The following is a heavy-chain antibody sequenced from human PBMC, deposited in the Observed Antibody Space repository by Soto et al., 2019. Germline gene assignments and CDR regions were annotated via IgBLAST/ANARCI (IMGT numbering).Heavy chain of an antibody. CDR2: ISSSSSTI. Sequence: GGSLRLSCAASGFTFSSYSMNWVRQAPGKGLEWVSYISSSSSTIYYADSVKGRFTISRDNAKNSLYLQMNSLRAEDTAVYYCARRVERGYYYYYMDVWGKGTTVTVSS. CDR3: ARRVERGYYYYYMDV. V-gene: IGHV3-48*01. J-gene: IGHJ6*03. CDR1: GFTFSSYS. D-gene: IGHD1-1*01.